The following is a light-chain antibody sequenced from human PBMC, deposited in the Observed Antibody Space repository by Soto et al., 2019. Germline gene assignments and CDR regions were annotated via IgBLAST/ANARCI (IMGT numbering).Light chain of an antibody. CDR1: QSVSNY. V-gene: IGKV3-20*01. J-gene: IGKJ3*01. Sequence: DIVVTQSPATLSLSPGERVTLSCRASQSVSNYLAWYQQKPGQAPRLLIYGASSRATGIPDRFSGSGSGTDFTLTISRLEPEDFAVYYCQQYGNAPFTFGPGTKVDIK. CDR3: QQYGNAPFT. CDR2: GAS.